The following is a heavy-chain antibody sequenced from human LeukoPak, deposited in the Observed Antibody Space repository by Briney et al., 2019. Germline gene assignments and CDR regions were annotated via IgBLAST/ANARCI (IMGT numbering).Heavy chain of an antibody. J-gene: IGHJ5*02. CDR3: ARREVVAVNNWFDP. Sequence: SETLSLTCIVSGGSISSSSYCWGWIRQPPVKGLEWIGSIYYSGSTYYNPSLKSRVTISVDTSKNQFSLKLSSVTAADTAVYYCARREVVAVNNWFDPWGQGTLVTVSS. V-gene: IGHV4-39*01. CDR2: IYYSGST. CDR1: GGSISSSSYC. D-gene: IGHD2-15*01.